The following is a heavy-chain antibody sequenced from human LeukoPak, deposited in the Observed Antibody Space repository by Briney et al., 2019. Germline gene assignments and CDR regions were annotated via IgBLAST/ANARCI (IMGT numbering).Heavy chain of an antibody. J-gene: IGHJ3*02. V-gene: IGHV3-15*01. Sequence: GGSLRLSCAASGFTFSNAWMSWVRQAPGKGLEWVGRIKSNINGGITDYAEPAKDRFTISSDDSKNTLYLQMNSLKNEDTAVYYCTTMIVLMVYAHHDAFDIWGQGTMGTVCS. CDR1: GFTFSNAW. CDR3: TTMIVLMVYAHHDAFDI. CDR2: IKSNINGGIT. D-gene: IGHD2-8*01.